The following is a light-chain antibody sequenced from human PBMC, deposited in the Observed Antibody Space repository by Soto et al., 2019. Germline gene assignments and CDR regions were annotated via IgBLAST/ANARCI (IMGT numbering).Light chain of an antibody. J-gene: IGLJ1*01. CDR2: EVN. CDR1: SSDVGGYNY. CDR3: SSYAGSSNV. V-gene: IGLV2-8*01. Sequence: QSALTQPPSASGSPGQSVAISCTGTSSDVGGYNYVSWYQRHPGKAPKLMIYEVNKRPSGVPDRFSGSKSGNTASLTVSGLQAEDEADYYCSSYAGSSNVFGTGTKV.